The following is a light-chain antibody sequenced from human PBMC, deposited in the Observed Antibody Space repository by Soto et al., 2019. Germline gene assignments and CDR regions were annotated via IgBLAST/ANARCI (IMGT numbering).Light chain of an antibody. CDR3: QKFNNYPLT. V-gene: IGKV1-9*01. CDR1: QSISSY. J-gene: IGKJ3*01. CDR2: AAS. Sequence: DIQLNQSPFSLSASVGDRVTITCGASQSISSYLNWYQQKPGKAPKLLIYAASSLQSGVPSRFSGSRSGTEFTLTISSLQPEDIATYYCQKFNNYPLTFGPGTKVDI.